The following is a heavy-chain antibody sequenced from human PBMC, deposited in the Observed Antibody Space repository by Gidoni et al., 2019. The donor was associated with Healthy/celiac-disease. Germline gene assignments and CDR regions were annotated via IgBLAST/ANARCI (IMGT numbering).Heavy chain of an antibody. CDR3: ARVTSYYDSSGYPDFDY. CDR2: ISSSSSTI. D-gene: IGHD3-22*01. Sequence: EVQLVESGGGLVQPGGSLRLSFAASGFTFSRYSMNWVRQSPGKGLEWVSYISSSSSTIYYADAVKGRFTSSRDNAKNSLYLQMNSLRDEDTAVYYCARVTSYYDSSGYPDFDYWGQGTLVTVSS. J-gene: IGHJ4*02. CDR1: GFTFSRYS. V-gene: IGHV3-48*02.